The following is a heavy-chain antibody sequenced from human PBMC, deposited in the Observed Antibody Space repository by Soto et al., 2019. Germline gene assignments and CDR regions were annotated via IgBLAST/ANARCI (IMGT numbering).Heavy chain of an antibody. CDR3: ARDHLEGTWFDP. D-gene: IGHD3-10*01. CDR2: IDHSGST. CDR1: GGSISSGGYS. Sequence: QLQLQESGSGLVRPSQTLSLTCAVSGGSISSGGYSWNWIRQPPGKGLEWIGYIDHSGSTLYNPSLKTRFTLSVDKSKTQFSLKLSSVTAADTAVYYCARDHLEGTWFDPWGQGTLVTVSS. V-gene: IGHV4-30-2*01. J-gene: IGHJ5*02.